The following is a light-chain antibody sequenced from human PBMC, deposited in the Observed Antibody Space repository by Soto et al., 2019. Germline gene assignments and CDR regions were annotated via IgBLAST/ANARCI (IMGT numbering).Light chain of an antibody. J-gene: IGLJ1*01. Sequence: QTVVTQPPSVSGAPGQRVTISCTGSSTNIGAGYDVHWYQQLPGSAPKALIYGNTNRPSGVPDRFSGSQSGSSASLAITGLQAEDEADYYCQSYGTSLSGSRVFGTGTQVTVL. CDR3: QSYGTSLSGSRV. CDR1: STNIGAGYD. V-gene: IGLV1-40*01. CDR2: GNT.